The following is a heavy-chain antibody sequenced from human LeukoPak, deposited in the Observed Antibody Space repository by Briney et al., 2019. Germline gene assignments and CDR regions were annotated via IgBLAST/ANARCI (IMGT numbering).Heavy chain of an antibody. CDR2: ISYDGSNK. Sequence: GGSLRLSCAASGFTFSSYAMHWVRQAPGKGLEWVVFISYDGSNKYSADSVKGRFTISRDNSKNTLYLQMNSLRAEDTAIYYCAKGGTTVVTEYFQHWGQGTLVTASS. D-gene: IGHD4-23*01. V-gene: IGHV3-30*02. CDR1: GFTFSSYA. J-gene: IGHJ1*01. CDR3: AKGGTTVVTEYFQH.